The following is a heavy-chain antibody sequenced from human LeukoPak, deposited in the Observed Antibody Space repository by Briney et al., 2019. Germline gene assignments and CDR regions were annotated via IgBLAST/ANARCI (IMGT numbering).Heavy chain of an antibody. D-gene: IGHD6-13*01. J-gene: IGHJ4*02. CDR3: ARTPNGSSWTALARYYFDY. V-gene: IGHV3-7*01. CDR1: GFTFSSYW. Sequence: PGGSLRLSCAASGFTFSSYWMSWVRQAPGKGLEWVANIKQDGSEKYYVDSVKGRFTISRDNAKNSLYLQMNSLRAEDTAVYYCARTPNGSSWTALARYYFDYWGQGTLVTVSS. CDR2: IKQDGSEK.